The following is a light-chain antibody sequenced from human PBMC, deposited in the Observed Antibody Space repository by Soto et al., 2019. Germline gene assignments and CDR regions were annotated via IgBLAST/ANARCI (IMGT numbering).Light chain of an antibody. J-gene: IGLJ2*01. CDR2: DVN. CDR3: ISYAGSNKPA. Sequence: QSVLTQPPSASGSPGQSVAISCSGTSSDVGGYNYVSWYQQHQGKAPKLMIYDVNKRPSGVPDRFSGSKSGNTASLTVSGLQAEDEADYYCISYAGSNKPAFGGGTKLTVL. CDR1: SSDVGGYNY. V-gene: IGLV2-8*01.